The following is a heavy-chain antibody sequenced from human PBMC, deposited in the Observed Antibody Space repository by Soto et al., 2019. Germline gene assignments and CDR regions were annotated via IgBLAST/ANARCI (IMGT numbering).Heavy chain of an antibody. J-gene: IGHJ3*02. CDR1: GFTFSSYG. CDR3: ARGAYDYGDYVDAFDI. Sequence: GGSLRLSCAASGFTFSSYGMHWVRQAPGKGLEWVAVISYDGSNKYYADSVKGRFTISRDNSKNTLYLQMNSLRAEDTAVYYCARGAYDYGDYVDAFDIWGQGTMVAVSS. CDR2: ISYDGSNK. D-gene: IGHD4-17*01. V-gene: IGHV3-30*03.